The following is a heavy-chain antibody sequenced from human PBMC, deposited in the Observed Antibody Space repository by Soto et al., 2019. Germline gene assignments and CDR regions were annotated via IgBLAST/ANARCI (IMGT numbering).Heavy chain of an antibody. Sequence: GGSLRLSCAASGFTFSDYYMSWIRQAPGKGLEWVSYISSSGSTIYYADSVKGRFTISRDNAKNSLYLQMNSLRAEDTAVYYCARAHEEWLLPYYFDYWGQGTLVTVSS. D-gene: IGHD3-22*01. CDR1: GFTFSDYY. J-gene: IGHJ4*02. CDR3: ARAHEEWLLPYYFDY. CDR2: ISSSGSTI. V-gene: IGHV3-11*01.